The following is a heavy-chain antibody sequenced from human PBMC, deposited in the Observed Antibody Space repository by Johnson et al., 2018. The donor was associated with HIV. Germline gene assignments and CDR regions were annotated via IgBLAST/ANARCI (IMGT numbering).Heavy chain of an antibody. J-gene: IGHJ3*02. CDR1: GFTFSSYA. Sequence: QVQLVESGGGVVQPGRSLRLSCAASGFTFSSYAMHWVRQAPGKGLEWVAVISYDGSNKYYADSVKGRFTISRDKSRNTLYLQMNSLRAEDTALYYCAKVKSWGLDAFDIWGQGTMVTVSS. D-gene: IGHD7-27*01. CDR2: ISYDGSNK. CDR3: AKVKSWGLDAFDI. V-gene: IGHV3-30*04.